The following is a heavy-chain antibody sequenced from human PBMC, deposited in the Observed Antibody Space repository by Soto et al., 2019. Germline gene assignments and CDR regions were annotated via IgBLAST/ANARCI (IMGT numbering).Heavy chain of an antibody. J-gene: IGHJ6*02. V-gene: IGHV4-31*03. Sequence: SETLSLTCTVSGGSISSGGYYWSWIRQHPGKGLEWIGYIYYSGGTYYNPSLKSRVTISVDTSKNQFSLKLSSVTAADTAVYYCARGRYYDSYYYYYYGMDVWGQGTTVTVSS. CDR3: ARGRYYDSYYYYYYGMDV. D-gene: IGHD3-3*01. CDR1: GGSISSGGYY. CDR2: IYYSGGT.